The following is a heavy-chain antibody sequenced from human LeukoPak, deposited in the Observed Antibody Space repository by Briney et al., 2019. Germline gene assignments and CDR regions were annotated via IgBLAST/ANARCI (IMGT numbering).Heavy chain of an antibody. Sequence: GGSLRLSCAASGFTFDDYGMTWVRQAPGKGLEWVSGIKWNGDRTGYAGSVKGRFTTSRDNAKNSLYLQMNSLRVEDTALYYCAREIVTTDNYYYMDVWGKGTTVTVSS. CDR3: AREIVTTDNYYYMDV. J-gene: IGHJ6*03. CDR1: GFTFDDYG. D-gene: IGHD4-17*01. CDR2: IKWNGDRT. V-gene: IGHV3-20*04.